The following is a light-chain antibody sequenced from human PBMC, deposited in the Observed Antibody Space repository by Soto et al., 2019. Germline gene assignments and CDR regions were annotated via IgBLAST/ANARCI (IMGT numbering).Light chain of an antibody. CDR2: GFN. V-gene: IGLV1-40*01. CDR1: SSNIGAGYD. CDR3: QSYDSSLSGSV. J-gene: IGLJ3*02. Sequence: QSVLTQPPSVSGAPGQRVTISCTGSSSNIGAGYDVHWYQHLPGTAPKLLIFGFNNRPSGVPDRLSGSKSVTSASLAITGLQAEDEADYYCQSYDSSLSGSVFGGGTKVTVL.